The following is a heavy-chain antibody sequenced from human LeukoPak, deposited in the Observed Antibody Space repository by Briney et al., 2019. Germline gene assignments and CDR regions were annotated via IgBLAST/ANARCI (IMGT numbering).Heavy chain of an antibody. CDR3: ANAPPRAHYYDSSGYYGRSDY. Sequence: PGGSLRLSCAASGFTFSSYAMHWVRQAPGKGLEWVAVISYDGSNKYYADSVKGRFTISRDNSKNTLYLQMNSLRAEDTAVYYCANAPPRAHYYDSSGYYGRSDYWGQGTLVTVSS. CDR1: GFTFSSYA. J-gene: IGHJ4*02. D-gene: IGHD3-22*01. CDR2: ISYDGSNK. V-gene: IGHV3-30-3*01.